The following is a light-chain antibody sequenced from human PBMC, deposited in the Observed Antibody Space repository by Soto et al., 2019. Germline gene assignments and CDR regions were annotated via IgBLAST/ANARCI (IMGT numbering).Light chain of an antibody. CDR3: SSYTSSSTWV. CDR2: DVS. J-gene: IGLJ3*02. Sequence: QSALTQPASVSGSPGQSITISCTGTSSDVGGYNYVSWYQQHPGKAPKLMIYDVSNRPSGVSNRFSGSKSGNTASLTISRLQAEDDADYYCSSYTSSSTWVFGGGTKLTVL. V-gene: IGLV2-14*01. CDR1: SSDVGGYNY.